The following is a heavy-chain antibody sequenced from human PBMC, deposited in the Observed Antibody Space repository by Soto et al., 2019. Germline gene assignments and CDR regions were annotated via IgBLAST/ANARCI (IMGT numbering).Heavy chain of an antibody. CDR1: GGSISSCGYY. D-gene: IGHD3-22*01. V-gene: IGHV4-31*01. J-gene: IGHJ3*02. CDR2: IYDSGST. Sequence: SETLSLTCTVSGGSISSCGYYWSWIRQHPGKGLEWIGYIYDSGSTYYNPSLKSTVTISVYTSKNQFSLKLISVTAADTAVHYWDRGQGHYDYDSSGPQAGAFDIWGQGTMVTVSS. CDR3: DRGQGHYDYDSSGPQAGAFDI.